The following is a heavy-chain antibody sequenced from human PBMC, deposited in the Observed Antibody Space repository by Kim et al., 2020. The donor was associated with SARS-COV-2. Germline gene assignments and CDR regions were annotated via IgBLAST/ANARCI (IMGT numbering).Heavy chain of an antibody. CDR3: AREGQSSGRAGTYDV. Sequence: ASLKGRFTISRDNPNNIMFLQLDSLRPEDTAVYYCAREGQSSGRAGTYDVWGRGTLVTVSS. J-gene: IGHJ4*03. D-gene: IGHD1-7*01. V-gene: IGHV3-21*06.